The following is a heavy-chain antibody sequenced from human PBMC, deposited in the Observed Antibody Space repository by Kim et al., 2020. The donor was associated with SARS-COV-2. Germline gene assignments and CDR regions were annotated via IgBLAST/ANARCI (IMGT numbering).Heavy chain of an antibody. CDR2: IGDSGGST. J-gene: IGHJ4*02. CDR1: GFTFSNYA. CDR3: ARGDCSSTSCYTTDY. Sequence: GGSLRLSCVASGFTFSNYAMSWVRQAPGKGLEWVSIIGDSGGSTNYADSVKGRFTISRDNDKNTLYLQMNSLRAEDTAVFYCARGDCSSTSCYTTDYWGRGTLVTVSS. V-gene: IGHV3-23*01. D-gene: IGHD2-2*02.